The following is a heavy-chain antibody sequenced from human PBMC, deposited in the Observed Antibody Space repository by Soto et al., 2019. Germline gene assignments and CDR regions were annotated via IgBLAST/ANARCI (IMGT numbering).Heavy chain of an antibody. D-gene: IGHD3-3*01. Sequence: GGSLRLSCAASGFTFSSYAMSWVRQAPGKGLEWVSAISGSGGSTYYADSVKGRFTISRDNSKNTLYLQMNSLRAEDTAVYYCAKVGEYYDFWSGYYKYWGQGTLVTVSS. V-gene: IGHV3-23*01. J-gene: IGHJ4*02. CDR2: ISGSGGST. CDR1: GFTFSSYA. CDR3: AKVGEYYDFWSGYYKY.